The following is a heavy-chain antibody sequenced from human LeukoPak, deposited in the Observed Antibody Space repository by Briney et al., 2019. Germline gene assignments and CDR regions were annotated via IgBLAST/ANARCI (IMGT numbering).Heavy chain of an antibody. D-gene: IGHD3-22*01. CDR3: ARQLYYYDSSGYYGFDY. J-gene: IGHJ4*02. V-gene: IGHV4-59*08. CDR1: GGSISSYY. Sequence: PSETLSLTCTVSGGSISSYYWSWIRQPPGRGLEWIGYIYYSGSTNYNPSLKSRVTISVGTSKNQFSLKLSSVTAADTAVYYCARQLYYYDSSGYYGFDYWGQGTLVTVSS. CDR2: IYYSGST.